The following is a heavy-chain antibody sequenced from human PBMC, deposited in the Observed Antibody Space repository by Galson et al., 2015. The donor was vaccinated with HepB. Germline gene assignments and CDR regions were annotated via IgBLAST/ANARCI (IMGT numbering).Heavy chain of an antibody. D-gene: IGHD1-26*01. V-gene: IGHV3-53*01. J-gene: IGHJ3*02. CDR1: GFTVSSNY. CDR3: ARDRVGANDAFDI. Sequence: SLRLSCAASGFTVSSNYMSWVRQAPGKGLEWVSVIYSGGSTYYADSVKGRFTISRDNSKNTLYLQMNSLRAEDTAVYYCARDRVGANDAFDIWGQGTMVTVSS. CDR2: IYSGGST.